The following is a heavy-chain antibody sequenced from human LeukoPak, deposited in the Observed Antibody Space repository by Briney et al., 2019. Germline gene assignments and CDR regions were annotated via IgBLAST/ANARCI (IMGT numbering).Heavy chain of an antibody. CDR2: ISSTGGTT. Sequence: PGGSLRLSCAASGITFSSYGMSWVRQAPGKGLEWVSSISSTGGTTYYADSVKGRFTISRDNSKNTLYLQMNSLRAEDTAVYYCAKDWTGTKPFDLWGRGTLVTVSS. J-gene: IGHJ2*01. D-gene: IGHD3/OR15-3a*01. V-gene: IGHV3-23*01. CDR3: AKDWTGTKPFDL. CDR1: GITFSSYG.